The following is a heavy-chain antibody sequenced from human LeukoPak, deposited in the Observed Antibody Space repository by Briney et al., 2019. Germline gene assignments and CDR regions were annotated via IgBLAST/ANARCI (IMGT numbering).Heavy chain of an antibody. CDR1: GGSISSSNFY. CDR2: IYYSGST. CDR3: ARARSGKWGFDY. V-gene: IGHV4-39*07. J-gene: IGHJ4*02. Sequence: PSETLSLTCTVSGGSISSSNFYWGWIRQPPGTGLEWIGSIYYSGSTYYNPSLKSRVTISVDTSKNQFSLKLSSVTAADTAVYYCARARSGKWGFDYWGQGTLVTVSS. D-gene: IGHD1-26*01.